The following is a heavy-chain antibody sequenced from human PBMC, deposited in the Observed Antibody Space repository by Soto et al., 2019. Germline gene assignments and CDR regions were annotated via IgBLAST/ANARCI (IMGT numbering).Heavy chain of an antibody. Sequence: PSETLSLTCSVSGGSINSYWWSWIRQPAGKGLEWIGRVYSSGTTDYNPSLNSRATLSVETSKNQFSLKLSSVTAADTAVYYCARDIGPYAYGEGYCGQRIQVTVSS. CDR3: ARDIGPYAYGEGY. CDR1: GGSINSYW. D-gene: IGHD3-10*01. J-gene: IGHJ4*02. V-gene: IGHV4-4*07. CDR2: VYSSGTT.